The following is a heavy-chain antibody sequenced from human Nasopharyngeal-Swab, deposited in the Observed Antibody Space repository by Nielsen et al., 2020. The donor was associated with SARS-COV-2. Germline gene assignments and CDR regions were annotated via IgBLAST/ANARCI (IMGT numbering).Heavy chain of an antibody. J-gene: IGHJ4*02. Sequence: SETLSLTCIVSGGSISSGDYYWGWIRQPPGKGLEWIGYIYDSGSTYYNPSLESRLTISVDTSKDQFSLKLGSVTAADTAVYYCGRESKVDDSSGYWGQGTLVTVSS. CDR2: IYDSGST. CDR3: GRESKVDDSSGY. V-gene: IGHV4-30-4*01. D-gene: IGHD3-22*01. CDR1: GGSISSGDYY.